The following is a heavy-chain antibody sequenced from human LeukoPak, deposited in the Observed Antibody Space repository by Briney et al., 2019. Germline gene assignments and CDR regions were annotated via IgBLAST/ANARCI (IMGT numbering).Heavy chain of an antibody. CDR1: GYPFTSYG. CDR3: ARVRNSAMVTQINWFDP. V-gene: IGHV1-18*01. J-gene: IGHJ5*02. D-gene: IGHD5-18*01. CDR2: ISVYNGNT. Sequence: ASVKVSCKASGYPFTSYGISWVRQAPGQGLEWMGWISVYNGNTNYAQKFQGRVTMTTDTSTSTAYMEPRSLRSDDTAVYYCARVRNSAMVTQINWFDPWGQGTLVTVSS.